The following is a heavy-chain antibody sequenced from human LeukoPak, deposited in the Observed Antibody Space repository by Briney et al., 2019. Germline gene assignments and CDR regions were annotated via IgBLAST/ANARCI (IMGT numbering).Heavy chain of an antibody. CDR2: ISSNGGST. Sequence: GGSLRLSCSASGFTFSSYAMHWVRQAPGKGLEYVSAISSNGGSTYYADSVKGRFTISRDNSKNTLYLRMNSLRAEDTAVYYCARDLSGPLDYWGQGTLVTVSS. CDR3: ARDLSGPLDY. D-gene: IGHD5-12*01. V-gene: IGHV3-64*04. J-gene: IGHJ4*02. CDR1: GFTFSSYA.